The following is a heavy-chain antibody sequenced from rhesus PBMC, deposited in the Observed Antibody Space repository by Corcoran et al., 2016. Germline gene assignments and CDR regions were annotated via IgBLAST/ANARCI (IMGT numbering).Heavy chain of an antibody. J-gene: IGHJ4*01. CDR1: GGSFSSYW. CDR3: AGPRTVGQIDF. V-gene: IGHV4-80*01. D-gene: IGHD3-3*01. Sequence: QLQLQESGPGLVKPSETLSLTCAVSGGSFSSYWWSWIRQPPGKGLVWIGEINGNSRSTNYNPSLKSRVTISKDAAKDQFSLKLSSVTAADTAVYYCAGPRTVGQIDFWGQGVLVTVSS. CDR2: INGNSRST.